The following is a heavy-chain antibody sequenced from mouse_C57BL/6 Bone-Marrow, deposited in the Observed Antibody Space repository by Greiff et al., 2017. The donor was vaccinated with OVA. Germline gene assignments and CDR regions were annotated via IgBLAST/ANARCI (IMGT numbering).Heavy chain of an antibody. CDR1: GYSFTGYF. V-gene: IGHV1-20*01. CDR3: AGYSNSFAY. J-gene: IGHJ3*01. CDR2: INPYNGDT. Sequence: EVQVVESGPELVKPGDSVKISCKASGYSFTGYFMNWVMQSHGKSLEWIGRINPYNGDTFYNQKFKGKATLTVDKSSSTAHMELRSLTSEDSAVYYCAGYSNSFAYWGQGTLVTVSA. D-gene: IGHD2-5*01.